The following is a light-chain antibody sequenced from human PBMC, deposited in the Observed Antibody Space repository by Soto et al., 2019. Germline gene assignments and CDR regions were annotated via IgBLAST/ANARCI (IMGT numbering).Light chain of an antibody. CDR1: QSVLYSSNNKNY. Sequence: DIVMTQSPDSLAVSLGERATINCKSSQSVLYSSNNKNYLAWYQQKPGQPPKLLIYWASTRESGVPDRFSGSGSRTDFTLTISRLEPEDFAVYYCQHYGSSPRTFGQGTKVAIK. V-gene: IGKV4-1*01. CDR3: QHYGSSPRT. CDR2: WAS. J-gene: IGKJ1*01.